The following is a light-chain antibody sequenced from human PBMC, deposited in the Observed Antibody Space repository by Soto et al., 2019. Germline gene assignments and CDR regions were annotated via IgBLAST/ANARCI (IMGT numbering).Light chain of an antibody. CDR3: SSYTGGSTYV. V-gene: IGLV2-14*01. J-gene: IGLJ1*01. CDR1: SSDIGGYKY. CDR2: DVS. Sequence: QSVLTKPASVSGSAGQWITISCTGTSSDIGGYKYVSWYQQHPGKAPKLMIYDVSNRPSGVSNRFSGSKSGNTATLTISGLQGEDEAEYYCSSYTGGSTYVFGTGTKVTVL.